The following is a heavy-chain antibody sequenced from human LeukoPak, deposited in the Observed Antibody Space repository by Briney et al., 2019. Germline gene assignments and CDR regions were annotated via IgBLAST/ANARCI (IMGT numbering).Heavy chain of an antibody. V-gene: IGHV4-38-2*02. CDR2: IYHSGST. CDR1: GYSISSGYY. J-gene: IGHJ4*02. CDR3: AIWSGYFFDY. Sequence: SETLSLTCTVSGYSISSGYYRGWIRQPPGKGLEWIGSIYHSGSTYHNPSLKSRVTISVDTSKNQFSLKLSSVTAADTAVYYCAIWSGYFFDYWGQRTLVTVSS. D-gene: IGHD3-3*01.